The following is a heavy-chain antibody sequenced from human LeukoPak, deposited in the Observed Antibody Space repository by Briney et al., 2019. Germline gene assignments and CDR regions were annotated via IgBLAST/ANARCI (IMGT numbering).Heavy chain of an antibody. D-gene: IGHD3-10*01. CDR2: VHYREGT. Sequence: PSETLSLTCSVSGGSISSYYWTWIRQSPGKRLEWVGDVHYREGTNYNPSLRSRVTMSVDTSKNQFSLRLSSVTAADTALYYCARFLRGSNSNSYDYWGQGVSVTVSS. CDR3: ARFLRGSNSNSYDY. J-gene: IGHJ4*02. V-gene: IGHV4-59*01. CDR1: GGSISSYY.